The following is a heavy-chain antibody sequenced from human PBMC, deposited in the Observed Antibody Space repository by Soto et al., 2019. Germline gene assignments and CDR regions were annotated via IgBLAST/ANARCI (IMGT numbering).Heavy chain of an antibody. CDR1: GYSSTSYW. V-gene: IGHV5-51*01. J-gene: IGHJ4*02. D-gene: IGHD1-26*01. Sequence: GESLKISCKGSGYSSTSYWIGWVRQMPRKGLEWMGIIYPSDSDTKYSPSFQGQVTISADKSINTAYLQWSSLKASDTAMYYCARPPYSGSYYYFDHWGRGTLVTVSS. CDR3: ARPPYSGSYYYFDH. CDR2: IYPSDSDT.